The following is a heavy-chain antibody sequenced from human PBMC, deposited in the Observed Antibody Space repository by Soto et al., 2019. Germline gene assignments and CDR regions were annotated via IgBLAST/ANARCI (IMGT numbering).Heavy chain of an antibody. J-gene: IGHJ5*02. Sequence: SETLSLTCGVYGGSFRNYYWIWVRQPPGKGLEWIGEVNHSGGATYNPSLQSRVSMSVDKSKNQFSLRLTSVTAADTALYFCARIAVVPSALDPWGQGTLVTVSS. CDR1: GGSFRNYY. CDR3: ARIAVVPSALDP. CDR2: VNHSGGA. V-gene: IGHV4-34*01. D-gene: IGHD2-2*01.